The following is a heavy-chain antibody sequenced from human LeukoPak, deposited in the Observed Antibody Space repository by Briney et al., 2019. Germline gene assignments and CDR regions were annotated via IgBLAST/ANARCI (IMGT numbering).Heavy chain of an antibody. D-gene: IGHD3-16*01. J-gene: IGHJ5*02. Sequence: SQTLSLTCTVSGGSISSGGYYWSWIRQHPGKGPEWIGYIYYSGSTYYNPSLKSRVTISVDTSKNQFSLKLSSVTAADTAVYYCARDFGAEAGWFDPWGQGTLVTVSS. V-gene: IGHV4-31*03. CDR2: IYYSGST. CDR3: ARDFGAEAGWFDP. CDR1: GGSISSGGYY.